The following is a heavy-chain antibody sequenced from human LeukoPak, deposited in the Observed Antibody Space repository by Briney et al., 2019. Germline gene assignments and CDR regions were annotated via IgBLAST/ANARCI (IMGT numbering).Heavy chain of an antibody. CDR2: INLNSGGT. CDR1: GYTFTGYY. CDR3: ARDEASSKANAFDI. Sequence: ASVKVSCKASGYTFTGYYMHWVRQAPGQGLEWMGWINLNSGGTNYAQKLQGRVTMTRDTSISTAYMELSRLRSDDTAVYYCARDEASSKANAFDIWGQGTMVIVSS. V-gene: IGHV1-2*02. D-gene: IGHD6-6*01. J-gene: IGHJ3*02.